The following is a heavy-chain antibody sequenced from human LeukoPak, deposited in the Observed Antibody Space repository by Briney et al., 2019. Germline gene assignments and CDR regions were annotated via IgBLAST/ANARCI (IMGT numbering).Heavy chain of an antibody. J-gene: IGHJ2*01. CDR3: ARCITMIADDWYFDL. CDR2: TYYRSRWYK. D-gene: IGHD3-22*01. CDR1: GDSFSNNSAS. V-gene: IGHV6-1*01. Sequence: SQTLSLTCVISGDSFSNNSASWNWIRQSPSRGLEWLGRTYYRSRWYKDYAVSVKSRITINPDTSKNQFSLQLNSVTPEDTAVYYCARCITMIADDWYFDLWGRGTLVTVSS.